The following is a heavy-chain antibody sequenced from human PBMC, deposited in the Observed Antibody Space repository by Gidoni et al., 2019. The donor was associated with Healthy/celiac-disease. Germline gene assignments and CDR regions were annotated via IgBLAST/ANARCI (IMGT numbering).Heavy chain of an antibody. J-gene: IGHJ6*03. CDR1: GGSLSSSSYY. CDR2: IYYSGST. CDR3: ARHRCSRTSCTRYYYYYYMDV. D-gene: IGHD2-2*01. V-gene: IGHV4-39*01. Sequence: QLQLQESGPGLAKPSETLSLTCTVSGGSLSSSSYYWGWIRQPPGKGLEWIGSIYYSGSTYYNPYLKSRVTISVDTSKNQFSLKLSSVTAADTAVYYCARHRCSRTSCTRYYYYYYMDVWGKGTTVTVSS.